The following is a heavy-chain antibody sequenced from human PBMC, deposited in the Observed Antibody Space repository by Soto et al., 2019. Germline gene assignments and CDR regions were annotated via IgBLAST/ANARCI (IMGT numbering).Heavy chain of an antibody. CDR1: GYSFTSYW. CDR2: IYRGDSDT. V-gene: IGHV5-51*01. D-gene: IGHD6-6*01. CDR3: ARQRKYSSSSWGMDX. Sequence: PVEALKISCKGSGYSFTSYWIGCVRQMPGKGLEWMVIIYRGDSDTRYSPSFQGQVTISAYKSISTAYLQWSSLKSSDTAMYYCARQRKYSSSSWGMDXWGQGTTVTVS. J-gene: IGHJ6*02.